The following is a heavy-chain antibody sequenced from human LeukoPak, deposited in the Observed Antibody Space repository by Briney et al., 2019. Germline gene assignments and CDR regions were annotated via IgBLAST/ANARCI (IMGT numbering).Heavy chain of an antibody. CDR1: GFTFSSYS. V-gene: IGHV3-21*01. CDR2: ISSSSSYI. Sequence: PGGSLRLSCAASGFTFSSYSMNWVRQAPGKGLEWVSSISSSSSYIYYADSVKGRFTISRDNAKNSLYLLMNSLRAEDTAVYYCAREGGSEAFDIWGQGTMVTVSS. J-gene: IGHJ3*02. CDR3: AREGGSEAFDI. D-gene: IGHD3-16*01.